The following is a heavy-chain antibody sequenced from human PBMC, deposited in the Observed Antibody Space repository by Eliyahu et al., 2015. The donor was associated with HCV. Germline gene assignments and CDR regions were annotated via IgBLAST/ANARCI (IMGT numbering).Heavy chain of an antibody. CDR1: GFXFTSYS. Sequence: EVQLVESGGGLVQPGGSLRLSCAASGFXFTSYSMNWVRQAPGKGLEWVSYISTRSSSPYYXDSAKGRFTISIDNAKNSLYLQLNNLRDEDTAVYYCARDVNWAXDYWGQGTLVTVSS. D-gene: IGHD1-1*01. J-gene: IGHJ4*02. CDR3: ARDVNWAXDY. V-gene: IGHV3-48*02. CDR2: ISTRSSSP.